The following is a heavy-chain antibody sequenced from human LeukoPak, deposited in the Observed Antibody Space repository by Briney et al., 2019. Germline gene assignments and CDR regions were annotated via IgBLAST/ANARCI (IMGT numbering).Heavy chain of an antibody. J-gene: IGHJ5*02. Sequence: SQTLSLTCTVSGGSISSGDYYWSWIRQPPGKGLEWIGYTYYSGSTYYNPSLKNRVSISVDTSRNQFSLNLSSVTAADTAVYYCARPYYYDSRIDPWGQGTLVTVSS. D-gene: IGHD3-22*01. CDR1: GGSISSGDYY. V-gene: IGHV4-30-4*01. CDR2: TYYSGST. CDR3: ARPYYYDSRIDP.